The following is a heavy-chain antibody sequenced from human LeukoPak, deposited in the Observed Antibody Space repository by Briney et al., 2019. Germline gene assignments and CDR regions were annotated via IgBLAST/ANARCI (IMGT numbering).Heavy chain of an antibody. Sequence: ASVKVSCKASGGTFSSYAINWVRQAPGQGLEWMGGVIPIFGTANYAQKFQGRVTITADESTSTAYMELSSLRSEDTAVYYCARGLGGEFDYWGQGTLVTVSS. CDR3: ARGLGGEFDY. J-gene: IGHJ4*02. CDR1: GGTFSSYA. D-gene: IGHD3-16*01. V-gene: IGHV1-69*01. CDR2: VIPIFGTA.